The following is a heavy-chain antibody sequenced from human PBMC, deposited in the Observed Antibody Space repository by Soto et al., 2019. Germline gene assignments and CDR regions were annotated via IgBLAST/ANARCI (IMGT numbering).Heavy chain of an antibody. CDR1: GGTFSSYA. V-gene: IGHV1-69*06. CDR2: IIPIFGTA. CDR3: AREQDIVVVPAERNWFDP. Sequence: ASVKVSCKASGGTFSSYAISWVRQAPGQGLEWMGGIIPIFGTANYAQKFQGRVTINADKSTSTAYMELSSLRSEDTAVYYCAREQDIVVVPAERNWFDPWGQGTLVTVSS. D-gene: IGHD2-2*01. J-gene: IGHJ5*02.